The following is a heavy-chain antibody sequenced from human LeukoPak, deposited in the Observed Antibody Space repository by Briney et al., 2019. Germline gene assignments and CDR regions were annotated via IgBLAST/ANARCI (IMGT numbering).Heavy chain of an antibody. CDR3: ARRISGAWFDP. J-gene: IGHJ5*02. V-gene: IGHV4-38-2*02. Sequence: PSETLSLTCSVSGFSISSGYYWGWIRQPPGKGLDWIGIIYHSGSTYYKPSLKSRVTMSVDTSKNQFSLKLSSVTAADTALYYCARRISGAWFDPCGQGTLVTVSS. CDR2: IYHSGST. D-gene: IGHD2-15*01. CDR1: GFSISSGYY.